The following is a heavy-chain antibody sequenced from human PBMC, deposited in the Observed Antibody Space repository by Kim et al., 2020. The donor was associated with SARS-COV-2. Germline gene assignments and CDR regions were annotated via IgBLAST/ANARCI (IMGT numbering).Heavy chain of an antibody. D-gene: IGHD5-12*01. V-gene: IGHV3-33*01. CDR2: IWYDGSRK. CDR3: ARSGGHYYSGPYYYNYYGLDV. J-gene: IGHJ6*02. Sequence: GGSLRLSCAASGLTFSNYGMHWVRQAPGKGLERVAIIWYDGSRKKYADSVKGRFTISRDNSKNTLYLQMDSLRAEDTATYYCARSGGHYYSGPYYYNYYGLDVWGQGTTVTVSS. CDR1: GLTFSNYG.